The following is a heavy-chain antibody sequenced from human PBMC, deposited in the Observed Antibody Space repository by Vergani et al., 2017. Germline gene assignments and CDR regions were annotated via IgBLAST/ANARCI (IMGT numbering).Heavy chain of an antibody. CDR1: GGSISSSSYY. Sequence: QLQLQESGPGLVKPSETLSLTCTVSGGSISSSSYYWGWIRQPPGKGLEWIGSIYYRGSTYYNPSLKSRVTISVDTSKNQFSLKLSSVTAADTAVYYCARHAGSGWLWYFDLWGRGTLVTVSS. D-gene: IGHD6-19*01. CDR2: IYYRGST. V-gene: IGHV4-39*01. CDR3: ARHAGSGWLWYFDL. J-gene: IGHJ2*01.